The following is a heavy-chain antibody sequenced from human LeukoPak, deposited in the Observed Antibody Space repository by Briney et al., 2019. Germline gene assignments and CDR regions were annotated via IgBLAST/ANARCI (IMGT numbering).Heavy chain of an antibody. V-gene: IGHV3-30-3*01. Sequence: GRSLRLSCAASGFTFSSYAMHWVRQAPGKGLEWVAVVSYDGSNKYYADSVKGRFTISRDNSKNTLYLQMNSLRAEDTAVYYCARDRSLKPRFLEWLKPDYWGQGTLVTVSS. CDR3: ARDRSLKPRFLEWLKPDY. CDR2: VSYDGSNK. CDR1: GFTFSSYA. J-gene: IGHJ4*02. D-gene: IGHD3-3*01.